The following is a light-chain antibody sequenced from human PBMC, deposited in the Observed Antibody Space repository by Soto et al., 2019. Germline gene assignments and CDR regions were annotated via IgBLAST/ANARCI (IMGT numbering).Light chain of an antibody. CDR2: SNN. V-gene: IGLV1-44*01. CDR3: AAWDDSLNGPGYV. J-gene: IGLJ1*01. CDR1: SSNIGSNT. Sequence: SVLTQPPSASRTPGQRVTITSSGSSSNIGSNTVNWYQQLPGTAPKLLIYSNNQRPSGVPDRFSGSKSGTSASLAISGLQSEDEADYYCAAWDDSLNGPGYVFGTGTKVTVL.